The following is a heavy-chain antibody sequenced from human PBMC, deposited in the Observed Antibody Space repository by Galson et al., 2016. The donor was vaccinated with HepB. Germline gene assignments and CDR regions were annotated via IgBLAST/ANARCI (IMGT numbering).Heavy chain of an antibody. CDR3: ARSESYYYDSSGYQIDY. D-gene: IGHD3-22*01. CDR2: ISSSSSYI. Sequence: SLRLSCAASGFTFSSYSMNWVRQAPGKGLEWVSSISSSSSYIYYADSVKGRFTISRDNAKNSLYLQMNSLRAEETAGYYCARSESYYYDSSGYQIDYWGQGTLVTVSS. J-gene: IGHJ4*02. V-gene: IGHV3-21*01. CDR1: GFTFSSYS.